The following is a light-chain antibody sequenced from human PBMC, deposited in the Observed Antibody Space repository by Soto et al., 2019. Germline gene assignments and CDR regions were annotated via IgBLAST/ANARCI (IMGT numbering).Light chain of an antibody. V-gene: IGLV2-11*01. CDR2: DVS. J-gene: IGLJ3*02. CDR1: NSDIGGYNY. Sequence: QSALTQPRSESRSPGQSVTISCTGTNSDIGGYNYVSWYQQHPGKAPKVMIYDVSRRPSGVPDRFSGSKSGNTASLTISGLQAEDEADYYCCSYAGRYNFWVFGGGTKLTIL. CDR3: CSYAGRYNFWV.